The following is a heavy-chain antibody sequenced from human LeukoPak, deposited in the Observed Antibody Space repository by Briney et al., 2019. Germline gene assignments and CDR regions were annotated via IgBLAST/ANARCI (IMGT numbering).Heavy chain of an antibody. CDR2: ISSSSSYI. CDR1: GFTFSSYG. D-gene: IGHD3-9*01. CDR3: ARGMMDYDILTGYLYFDY. V-gene: IGHV3-21*01. Sequence: GGSLRLSCAASGFTFSSYGMHWVRQAPGKGLEWVSSISSSSSYIYYADSVKGRFTISRDNAKNSLYLQMNSLRAEDTAVYYCARGMMDYDILTGYLYFDYWGQGTLVTVSS. J-gene: IGHJ4*02.